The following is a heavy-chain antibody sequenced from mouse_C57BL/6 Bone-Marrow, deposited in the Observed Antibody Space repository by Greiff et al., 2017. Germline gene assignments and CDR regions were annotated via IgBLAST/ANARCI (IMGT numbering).Heavy chain of an antibody. V-gene: IGHV1-85*01. CDR1: GYTFTSYD. D-gene: IGHD2-10*01. CDR2: IYPRDGST. CDR3: ARHASYSTGDFDV. J-gene: IGHJ1*03. Sequence: QVHVKQPGPELVKPGASVKLSCKASGYTFTSYDINWVKQRPGQGLEWIGWIYPRDGSTKYNEKFKGKATLTVDTSSSTAYMELHSLTSEDSAVYFCARHASYSTGDFDVWGTGTTVTVSS.